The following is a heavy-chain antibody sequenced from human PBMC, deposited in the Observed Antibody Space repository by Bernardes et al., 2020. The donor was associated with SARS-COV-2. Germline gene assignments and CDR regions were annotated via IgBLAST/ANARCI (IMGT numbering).Heavy chain of an antibody. CDR1: GGSFTNYY. D-gene: IGHD6-19*01. V-gene: IGHV4-34*12. Sequence: SETLSLTCAVSGGSFTNYYYTWIRQPPGKGLEWIGEILHNGHTNYNPSLKSRVTISIDRSKDEFSLGLSSVTAADTAIYYCSRRGLVGRRPYYYGLDVWGQGTTVTVSS. CDR3: SRRGLVGRRPYYYGLDV. J-gene: IGHJ6*02. CDR2: ILHNGHT.